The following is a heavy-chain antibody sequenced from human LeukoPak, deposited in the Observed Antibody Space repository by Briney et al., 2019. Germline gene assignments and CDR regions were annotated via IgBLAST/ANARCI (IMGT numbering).Heavy chain of an antibody. CDR3: ARLHDYGDFYYFDY. J-gene: IGHJ4*02. CDR2: IYTSRST. D-gene: IGHD4-17*01. Sequence: PSQTLSLTCTVSGGSISSGSYYWSWIRQPAGKGLEWIGRIYTSRSTNYNPSLKSRVTISVDTSKNQFSLKLSSVTAADTAVYYCARLHDYGDFYYFDYWGQGTLVTVSS. CDR1: GGSISSGSYY. V-gene: IGHV4-61*02.